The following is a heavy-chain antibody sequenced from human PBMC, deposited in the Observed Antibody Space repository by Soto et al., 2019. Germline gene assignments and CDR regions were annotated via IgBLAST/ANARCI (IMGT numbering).Heavy chain of an antibody. Sequence: QVHLVQSGAEVKQPGASVKVSCKASGYTFTNYGISWVRQAPGQGPEWMGWISAYNGNTNYVQKLQGRVSMTTDTSTSTTYMELRTLRSDDTAVYYCGRAGGDFPMAVDYWGQGTLVTVSS. CDR2: ISAYNGNT. V-gene: IGHV1-18*01. CDR1: GYTFTNYG. D-gene: IGHD4-17*01. J-gene: IGHJ4*02. CDR3: GRAGGDFPMAVDY.